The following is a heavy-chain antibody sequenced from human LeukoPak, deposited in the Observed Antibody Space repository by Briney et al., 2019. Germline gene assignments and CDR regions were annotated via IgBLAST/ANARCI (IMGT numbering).Heavy chain of an antibody. CDR1: GGSISGYY. CDR3: ARRAYSSGWYYFDY. J-gene: IGHJ4*02. D-gene: IGHD6-19*01. CDR2: IYYSGST. Sequence: SETLSLTCTVSGGSISGYYWSWIRQPPGKGLEWIGYIYYSGSTNYNPSLKSRVTISVDTSKNQFSLKLSSVTAADTAMYYCARRAYSSGWYYFDYWGQGTLVTVSS. V-gene: IGHV4-59*01.